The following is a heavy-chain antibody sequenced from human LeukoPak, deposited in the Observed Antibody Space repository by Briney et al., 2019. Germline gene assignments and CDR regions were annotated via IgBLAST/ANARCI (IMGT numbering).Heavy chain of an antibody. Sequence: GGSLRLSCAASGFTFSSYAMSWVRQAPGKGLEWVSAISGSGGSTYYADSVKGRFTISRDNSKNTLYLQMNSLRVEDTAIYFCARTLSGSYRDYWGQGTLVTVSS. CDR3: ARTLSGSYRDY. CDR1: GFTFSSYA. J-gene: IGHJ4*02. D-gene: IGHD1-26*01. V-gene: IGHV3-23*01. CDR2: ISGSGGST.